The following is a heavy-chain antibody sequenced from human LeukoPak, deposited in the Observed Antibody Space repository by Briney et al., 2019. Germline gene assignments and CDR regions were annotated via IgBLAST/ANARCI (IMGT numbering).Heavy chain of an antibody. V-gene: IGHV4-34*01. J-gene: IGHJ5*02. D-gene: IGHD2-2*01. CDR2: INHSGST. Sequence: SETLSLTCAVYGGSFRGYYWSWIRQPPGKGLEWIGEINHSGSTNYNPSLKSRVTISVGTSKNHFSLKLSSVTAADTAVYYCARGPDIVVVPDAKRGNWFDPWGQGTLVTVSS. CDR1: GGSFRGYY. CDR3: ARGPDIVVVPDAKRGNWFDP.